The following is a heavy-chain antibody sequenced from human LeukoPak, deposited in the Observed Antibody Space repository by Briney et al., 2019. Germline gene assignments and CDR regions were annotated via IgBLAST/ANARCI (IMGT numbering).Heavy chain of an antibody. CDR1: GFTFSDYY. J-gene: IGHJ4*02. CDR3: ARDGGFWELPYFDY. CDR2: ISSSGSTI. D-gene: IGHD1-26*01. V-gene: IGHV3-11*01. Sequence: GGSLRLSCAASGFTFSDYYMSWIRQAPGKGLEWVSYISSSGSTIYYADSVKGRFTISGDNAKISLYLQMNSLRAEDTAVYYCARDGGFWELPYFDYWGQGTLVTVSS.